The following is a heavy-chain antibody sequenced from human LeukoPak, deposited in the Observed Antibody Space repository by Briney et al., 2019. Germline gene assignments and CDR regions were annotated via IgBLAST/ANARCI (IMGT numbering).Heavy chain of an antibody. CDR1: GDSFSSGSYY. CDR2: IYTSGST. CDR3: ARGVGYGSGSSYFDY. V-gene: IGHV4-61*02. Sequence: PSETLSLTRTVSGDSFSSGSYYWSWVRQPAGEGLEWNWRIYTSGSTNYHPSLQTRATISEATSKTQLSLKLSSVTAADTAVYYCARGVGYGSGSSYFDYWGQGTLVTVSS. D-gene: IGHD3-10*01. J-gene: IGHJ4*02.